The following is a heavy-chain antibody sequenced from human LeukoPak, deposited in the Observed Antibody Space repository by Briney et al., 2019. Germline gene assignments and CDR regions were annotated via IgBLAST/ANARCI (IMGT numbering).Heavy chain of an antibody. CDR1: GLTFSSYW. J-gene: IGHJ5*02. CDR3: ARGGITGNWFDP. CDR2: INADGSTT. V-gene: IGHV3-74*01. Sequence: GGSLRLSCAASGLTFSSYWMHWVRPAPGKGLVWVSRINADGSTTTYADSVKGRFTISRDDAKNTLYLQMNSLRAEDTAVYYCARGGITGNWFDPWGQGTLVTVSS. D-gene: IGHD1-14*01.